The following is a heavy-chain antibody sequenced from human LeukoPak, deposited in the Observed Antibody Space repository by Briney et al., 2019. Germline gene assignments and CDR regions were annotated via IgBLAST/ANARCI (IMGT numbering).Heavy chain of an antibody. CDR3: ARRARSTGEPDY. CDR1: GGTFSSYA. V-gene: IGHV1-69*13. J-gene: IGHJ4*02. CDR2: IIPIFGTA. D-gene: IGHD7-27*01. Sequence: ASVKVSCKASGGTFSSYAISWVRQAPGQGLEWMGGIIPIFGTANYAQKFQGRVTITADESTSTAYMELSSLGSEDTAVYYCARRARSTGEPDYWGQGTLVTVSS.